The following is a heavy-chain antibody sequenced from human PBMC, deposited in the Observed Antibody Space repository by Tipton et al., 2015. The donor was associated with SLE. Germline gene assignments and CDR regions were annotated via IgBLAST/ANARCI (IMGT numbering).Heavy chain of an antibody. J-gene: IGHJ3*01. CDR1: GGTISPYY. V-gene: IGHV4-4*07. Sequence: GLVKPSETLSLTCTVSGGTISPYYWSWIRQPAGKGLEWIGRIYAGGSTNYNPSLKSRVTISIDTSNNQFSLKLTSVTAADTAVYYCAGGYDPFDVWGQGTAVTVSS. CDR2: IYAGGST. D-gene: IGHD3-16*01. CDR3: AGGYDPFDV.